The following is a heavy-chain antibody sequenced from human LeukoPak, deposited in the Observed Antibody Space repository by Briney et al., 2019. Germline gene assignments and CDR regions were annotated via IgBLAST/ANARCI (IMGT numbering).Heavy chain of an antibody. Sequence: PSETLSLTCTVSGGSISSYYWNWIRQPPGKGLEWIGYIYYSGITNYNPSLKSRVTISVDTSKSQFSLKLSSVTAADTAVYYCARAVTMVRGVNDYWGQGTLVTVSS. CDR2: IYYSGIT. CDR1: GGSISSYY. CDR3: ARAVTMVRGVNDY. D-gene: IGHD3-10*01. J-gene: IGHJ4*02. V-gene: IGHV4-59*01.